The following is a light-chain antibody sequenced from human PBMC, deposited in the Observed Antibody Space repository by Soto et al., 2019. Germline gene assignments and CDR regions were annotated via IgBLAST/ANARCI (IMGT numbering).Light chain of an antibody. Sequence: DVVMTQSPLSLTVTLGHPSAISCTANQSLVHSDGIAYFSWFQQRPGRSPRRLIYKVSNRDSGVPARFSGSGSGTDFALKISRVEAEDVGVYYCMQGTHWPITFGQGTRLEIK. V-gene: IGKV2-30*02. CDR3: MQGTHWPIT. CDR1: QSLVHSDGIAY. J-gene: IGKJ5*01. CDR2: KVS.